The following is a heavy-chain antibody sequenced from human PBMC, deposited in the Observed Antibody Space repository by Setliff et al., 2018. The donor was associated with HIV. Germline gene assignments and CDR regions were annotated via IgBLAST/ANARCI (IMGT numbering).Heavy chain of an antibody. D-gene: IGHD3-22*01. Sequence: ASVKVSCKASGYTFMNFAMHWVRQAPGQGLEWMGWINPNTGNPTYAQGFTGRFVFSLDTSVSTAYLQISSLKSEDTAVYYCARGPGYYDSSGYSNWGQGTLVTVSS. CDR2: INPNTGNP. J-gene: IGHJ4*02. V-gene: IGHV7-4-1*02. CDR3: ARGPGYYDSSGYSN. CDR1: GYTFMNFA.